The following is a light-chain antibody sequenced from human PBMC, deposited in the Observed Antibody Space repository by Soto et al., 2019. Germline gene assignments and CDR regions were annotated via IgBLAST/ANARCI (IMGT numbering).Light chain of an antibody. J-gene: IGLJ1*01. V-gene: IGLV2-8*01. CDR2: EVS. CDR1: SSDVGGYNY. CDR3: RSYAGSNNFV. Sequence: QSALTQPPSASGSPGQSVTISCTGTSSDVGGYNYVSWYQQHPGKAPKLMMYEVSKRPSGVPDRVSGSTSGNTASLTVSGLQAEDEADYYCRSYAGSNNFVFGTGTKLTVL.